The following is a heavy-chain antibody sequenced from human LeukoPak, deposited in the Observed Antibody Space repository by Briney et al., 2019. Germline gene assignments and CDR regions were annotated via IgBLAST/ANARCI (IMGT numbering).Heavy chain of an antibody. CDR2: ISGSGGSP. V-gene: IGHV3-23*01. CDR3: AKVYDSSGYYSFFDY. CDR1: GFTFSSYA. J-gene: IGHJ4*02. Sequence: GGSLRLSCAASGFTFSSYAMSWVRQAPGKGLEWVSAISGSGGSPYYAHSVKGRFTISRDNSKNTPYLQMDSLRAEHTAVYFCAKVYDSSGYYSFFDYWGQGTLVTVSS. D-gene: IGHD3-22*01.